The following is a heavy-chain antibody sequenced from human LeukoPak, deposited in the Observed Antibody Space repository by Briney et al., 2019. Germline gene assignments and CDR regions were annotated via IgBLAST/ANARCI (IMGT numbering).Heavy chain of an antibody. Sequence: KTGGSLRLSCAASGFTFSSYSMNWVRQAPGKGLEWVSSISSSSSYIYYADSVKGRFTISRDNSKNTLYLQMNSLRVDDTAVYYCASQSDSGRYAGWYFDYWGQGTLVTVSS. CDR3: ASQSDSGRYAGWYFDY. D-gene: IGHD1-26*01. CDR1: GFTFSSYS. J-gene: IGHJ4*02. V-gene: IGHV3-21*04. CDR2: ISSSSSYI.